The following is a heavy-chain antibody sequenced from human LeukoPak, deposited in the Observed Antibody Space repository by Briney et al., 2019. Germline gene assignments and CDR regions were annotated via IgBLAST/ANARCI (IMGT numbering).Heavy chain of an antibody. Sequence: ASVKVSCKASGYTFTSYDINWMRQAPGQGLEWMGWISVYNGNTNYAQKFQGRVTMTTDTSTNTVYMELRSLRFDDTAVYYCARDLAGIVGVTAWFDPWGQGTLVTVSS. V-gene: IGHV1-18*01. CDR2: ISVYNGNT. CDR1: GYTFTSYD. J-gene: IGHJ5*02. D-gene: IGHD1-26*01. CDR3: ARDLAGIVGVTAWFDP.